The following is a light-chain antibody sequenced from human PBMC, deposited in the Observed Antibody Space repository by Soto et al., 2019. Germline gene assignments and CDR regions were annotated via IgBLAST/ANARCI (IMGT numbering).Light chain of an antibody. CDR3: GTWDSSLFAYV. Sequence: QSVLTQPPPVSAAPGQKVTISCSGSSSNIGNNYVSWYQQLPGTAPKPLIYENNKRPSGIPDRFSGSKSGTSATLGITGLQTGDESDYYCGTWDSSLFAYVFGTGTKVTVL. V-gene: IGLV1-51*02. J-gene: IGLJ1*01. CDR1: SSNIGNNY. CDR2: ENN.